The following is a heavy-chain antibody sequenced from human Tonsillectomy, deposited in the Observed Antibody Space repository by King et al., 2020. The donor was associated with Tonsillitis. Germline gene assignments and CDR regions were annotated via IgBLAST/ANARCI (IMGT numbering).Heavy chain of an antibody. CDR2: ISWNSGSI. D-gene: IGHD6-13*01. J-gene: IGHJ5*02. CDR1: GFTFDDYA. CDR3: AKDSSSLYMEGSGWLDP. V-gene: IGHV3-9*01. Sequence: QLVQSGGGLVQPGRSLRLSCAASGFTFDDYAMHWVRQAPGKGLEWVSGISWNSGSIGYADSVKGRFTISRDNAKNSLYLQMNSLRAEDTALYYCAKDSSSLYMEGSGWLDPWGQVTLVTVSA.